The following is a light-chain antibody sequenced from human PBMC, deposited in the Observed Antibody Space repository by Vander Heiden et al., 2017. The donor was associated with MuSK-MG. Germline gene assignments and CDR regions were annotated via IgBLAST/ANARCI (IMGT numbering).Light chain of an antibody. J-gene: IGKJ1*01. CDR2: AAS. V-gene: IGKV1-39*01. Sequence: DIQMTQSPSSLSASVGDRVTITCRASQSISSYLNWYQQKPGKAPKLLIYAASSLQSGVPSRFSGSGSGTDFTLTISSRQPEDFATYYCQQSDSNVVWTFGQGTKVEIK. CDR1: QSISSY. CDR3: QQSDSNVVWT.